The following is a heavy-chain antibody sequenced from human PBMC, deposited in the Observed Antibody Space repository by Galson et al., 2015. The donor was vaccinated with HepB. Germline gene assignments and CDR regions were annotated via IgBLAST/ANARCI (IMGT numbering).Heavy chain of an antibody. V-gene: IGHV3-23*01. J-gene: IGHJ4*02. Sequence: SLRLSCAASTLTFSSHAMSWVRQTPEKGLEWVSTMSGSGDTTYYAGSVKGRFTVSRDNSKGTLYLQMNSLRVEDTAVYYCGRNYYDSSGYYYFIGVWGQGTLVTVSS. CDR3: GRNYYDSSGYYYFIGV. D-gene: IGHD3-22*01. CDR2: MSGSGDTT. CDR1: TLTFSSHA.